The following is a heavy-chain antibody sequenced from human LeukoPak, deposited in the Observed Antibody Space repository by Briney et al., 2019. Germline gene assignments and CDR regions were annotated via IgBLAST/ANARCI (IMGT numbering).Heavy chain of an antibody. Sequence: GESLKISCKGSGYSLTSYWIGWVRQMPGKGLEWMGIIYPGDSDTRYSPSFQGQVTISADKSISTAYLQWSSLKASDTAMYYCARITGYCSSTSCSYYFDYWGQGTLVTVSS. J-gene: IGHJ4*02. CDR1: GYSLTSYW. CDR3: ARITGYCSSTSCSYYFDY. V-gene: IGHV5-51*01. CDR2: IYPGDSDT. D-gene: IGHD2-2*03.